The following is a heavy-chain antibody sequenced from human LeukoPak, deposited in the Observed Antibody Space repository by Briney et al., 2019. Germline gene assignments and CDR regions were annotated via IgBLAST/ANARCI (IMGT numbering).Heavy chain of an antibody. J-gene: IGHJ4*02. D-gene: IGHD3-3*01. V-gene: IGHV1-18*01. CDR1: GYTFTSYD. CDR3: ARVLRYDFWSAYYFDY. CDR2: ISTCNGNT. Sequence: ASVKVSCKASGYTFTSYDITWVRQAPGQGLEWMGWISTCNGNTNYALKVQGRATMTTDTSTSTAYMELRSLRSDDTAVYYCARVLRYDFWSAYYFDYWGQGTLVTVSS.